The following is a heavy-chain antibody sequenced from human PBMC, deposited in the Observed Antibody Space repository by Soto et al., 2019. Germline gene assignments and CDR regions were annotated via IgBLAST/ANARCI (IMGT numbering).Heavy chain of an antibody. J-gene: IGHJ4*02. V-gene: IGHV3-30*18. D-gene: IGHD3-22*01. Sequence: GGSLRLSCAASGFTFSSYGMLWVRQAPGKGLEWVAVISYDGSNKYYADSVKGRFTISRDNSKNTLYLQMNSLRAEDTAVYYCAKDRLSYDSREVDYWGQGT. CDR3: AKDRLSYDSREVDY. CDR2: ISYDGSNK. CDR1: GFTFSSYG.